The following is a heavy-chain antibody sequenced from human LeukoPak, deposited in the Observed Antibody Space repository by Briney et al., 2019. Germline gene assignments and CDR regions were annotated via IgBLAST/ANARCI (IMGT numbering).Heavy chain of an antibody. CDR2: IIPIFGTA. J-gene: IGHJ4*02. CDR3: ARDLGGTTRDY. D-gene: IGHD1-1*01. CDR1: GGTFSSYA. V-gene: IGHV1-69*05. Sequence: GASLKVSCKASGGTFSSYAISWVRQAPGQGLEWMGGIIPIFGTANYAQKFQGRVTITTDESTSTAYMELSSLRSEDTAVYYCARDLGGTTRDYWGQGTLVTVSS.